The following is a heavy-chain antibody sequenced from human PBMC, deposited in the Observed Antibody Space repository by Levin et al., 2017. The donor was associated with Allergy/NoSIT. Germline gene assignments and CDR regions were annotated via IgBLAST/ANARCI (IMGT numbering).Heavy chain of an antibody. CDR3: AKGKGIQLWPTGDYFDY. J-gene: IGHJ4*02. D-gene: IGHD5-18*01. CDR1: GFTFSSYA. V-gene: IGHV3-23*01. Sequence: GESLKISCAASGFTFSSYAMSWVRQAPGKGLEWVSVVSGSGSGGSTYYADSVKGRFTISRDNSKNTLYLQMNSLRAEDTAEYYCAKGKGIQLWPTGDYFDYWGQGTLVTVSS. CDR2: VSGSGSGGST.